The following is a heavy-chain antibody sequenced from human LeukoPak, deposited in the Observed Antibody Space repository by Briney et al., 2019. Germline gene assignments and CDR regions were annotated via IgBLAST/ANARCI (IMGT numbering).Heavy chain of an antibody. CDR2: INPNSGGT. CDR1: GYTFTGYY. CDR3: ARSVDSSGYYPWYFDY. D-gene: IGHD3-22*01. Sequence: GASVKVSCKASGYTFTGYYMHWVRQAPGQGLEWMGWINPNSGGTNYAQKFRGRVTMTRDTSISTAYMELSRLRSDDTAVYYCARSVDSSGYYPWYFDYWGQGTLVTVSS. J-gene: IGHJ4*02. V-gene: IGHV1-2*02.